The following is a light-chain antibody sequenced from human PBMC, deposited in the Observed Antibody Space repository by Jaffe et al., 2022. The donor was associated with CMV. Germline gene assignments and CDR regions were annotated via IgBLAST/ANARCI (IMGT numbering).Light chain of an antibody. CDR2: AAS. CDR1: QSVSNSY. Sequence: EIVLTQSPGTLSLSPGERATLSCRASQSVSNSYIAWYQQKPGQAPRLLIYAASARATGIPDRFRGSGSGTDFTLTISRLEPEDSAVYYCQQYSSSPLTFGGGTKVEIK. V-gene: IGKV3-20*01. CDR3: QQYSSSPLT. J-gene: IGKJ4*01.